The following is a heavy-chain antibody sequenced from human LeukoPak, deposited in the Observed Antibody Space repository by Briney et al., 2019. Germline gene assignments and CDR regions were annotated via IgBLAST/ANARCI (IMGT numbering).Heavy chain of an antibody. Sequence: ASVKVSCKASGYTFTSYGISWVRQAPGQGLERMGWISAYNGNTNYAQKLQGRVTMTTDTSTSTAYMEPRSLRSDDTAVYYCARGVAAASLVDYWGQGTLVTVSS. CDR1: GYTFTSYG. CDR2: ISAYNGNT. J-gene: IGHJ4*02. V-gene: IGHV1-18*01. CDR3: ARGVAAASLVDY. D-gene: IGHD6-13*01.